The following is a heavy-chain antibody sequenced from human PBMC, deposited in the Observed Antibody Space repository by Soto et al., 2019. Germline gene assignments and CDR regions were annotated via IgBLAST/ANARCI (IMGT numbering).Heavy chain of an antibody. CDR3: ARDRAYCGGDCSPGYFDY. V-gene: IGHV3-11*06. J-gene: IGHJ4*02. CDR1: GFTFSDYY. CDR2: ISGTSSYT. Sequence: GGSLRLSCAVSGFTFSDYYMRWVRQAPGKGLEWISYISGTSSYTDYADSVNGRFTISRDNAKKSLYLHMTSLRAEDTAVYYCARDRAYCGGDCSPGYFDYWGQGTLVTVSS. D-gene: IGHD2-21*02.